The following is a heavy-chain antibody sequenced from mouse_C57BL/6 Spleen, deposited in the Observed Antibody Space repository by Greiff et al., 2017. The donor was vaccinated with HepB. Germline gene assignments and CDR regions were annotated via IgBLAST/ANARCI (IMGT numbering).Heavy chain of an antibody. D-gene: IGHD2-2*01. Sequence: EVHLVESGGGLVKPGGSLKLSCAASGFTFSDYGMHWVRQAPEKGLEWVAYISSGSSTIYYADTVKGRFTISRDNAKNTLFLQMTSLRSEDTAMYYCARRYGYGSGLMDYWGQGTSVTVSS. CDR1: GFTFSDYG. CDR2: ISSGSSTI. J-gene: IGHJ4*01. V-gene: IGHV5-17*01. CDR3: ARRYGYGSGLMDY.